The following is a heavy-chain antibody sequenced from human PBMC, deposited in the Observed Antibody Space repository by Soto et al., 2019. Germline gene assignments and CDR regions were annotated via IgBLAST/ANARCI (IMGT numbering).Heavy chain of an antibody. J-gene: IGHJ4*02. Sequence: PSETLSLTCAVSGGSISSGGYSWSWIRQPPGKGLEWIGYIYHSGSTYYNPSLKSRVTISVDRSKNQFSLKLSSVTAADTAVYYCARALSLTTVTTDYFDYWGQGTLVTVSS. D-gene: IGHD4-17*01. CDR2: IYHSGST. V-gene: IGHV4-30-2*01. CDR1: GGSISSGGYS. CDR3: ARALSLTTVTTDYFDY.